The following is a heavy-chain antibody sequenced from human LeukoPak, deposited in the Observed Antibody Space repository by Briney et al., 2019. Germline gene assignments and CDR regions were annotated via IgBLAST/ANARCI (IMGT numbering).Heavy chain of an antibody. V-gene: IGHV4-34*01. D-gene: IGHD3-22*01. Sequence: PSETLSLTCAVYGGSVSSFYWSWIRQPPGKGLEWIGEINHGGSTNYNPSLKSRVTISVDTSKNQFSLKLNSVTAADTAVYYCAYSSAYQQHWGQGTLVTVSS. CDR2: INHGGST. CDR3: AYSSAYQQH. CDR1: GGSVSSFY. J-gene: IGHJ1*01.